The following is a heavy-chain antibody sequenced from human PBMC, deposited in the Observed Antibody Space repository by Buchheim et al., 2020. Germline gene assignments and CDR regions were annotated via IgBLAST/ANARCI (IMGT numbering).Heavy chain of an antibody. D-gene: IGHD3-9*01. CDR3: ARDVGDVLTGFDH. Sequence: QVQLQESGPGLVKPSETLSLTCTVSGGSISSYYWSWIRQPPGKGLEWLGFVSNNGRAKYNPSLKSRVTISIDMSKNQFSLKLTSVTAADTAVYFCARDVGDVLTGFDHWGQGTL. CDR2: VSNNGRA. J-gene: IGHJ4*02. CDR1: GGSISSYY. V-gene: IGHV4-59*01.